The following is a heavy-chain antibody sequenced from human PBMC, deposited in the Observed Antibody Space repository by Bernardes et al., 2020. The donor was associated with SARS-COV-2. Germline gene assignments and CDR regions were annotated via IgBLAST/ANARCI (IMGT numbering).Heavy chain of an antibody. V-gene: IGHV4-34*01. J-gene: IGHJ5*02. Sequence: SETLSLTCAVYGGSFSGYYWSWVRQPPGKGLEWIGEINHSGSTNYNLSLKTRVTISVDTSKNQLSLKLSSVTAADTAVYYCARHFLRSITSCGVVKEGIWCEHGGQGTLVTVSS. CDR2: INHSGST. CDR3: ARHFLRSITSCGVVKEGIWCEH. CDR1: GGSFSGYY. D-gene: IGHD3-3*01.